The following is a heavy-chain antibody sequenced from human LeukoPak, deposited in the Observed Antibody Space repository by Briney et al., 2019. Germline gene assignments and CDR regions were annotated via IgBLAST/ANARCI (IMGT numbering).Heavy chain of an antibody. J-gene: IGHJ4*02. V-gene: IGHV4-59*08. CDR1: GGSISNYY. CDR2: IYYSGST. D-gene: IGHD2-15*01. Sequence: PSETLSLTCTVSGGSISNYYWSWIRQPPGKGLEWIGYIYYSGSTSYNPSLKSRVTISLDTSKNQFSLKLSSVTAADTAVYYCATPGIPTRRGGFDYWGQGNLVTVSS. CDR3: ATPGIPTRRGGFDY.